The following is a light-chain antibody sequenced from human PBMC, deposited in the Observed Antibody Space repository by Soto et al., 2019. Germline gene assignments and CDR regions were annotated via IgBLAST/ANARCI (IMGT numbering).Light chain of an antibody. Sequence: QSVLTQPPSASGTPGQRVTISFSGSSSNIGSNYVYWYQQLPGTAPKLLIYRNNQRPSGVPYRFSGSKSGTSASLAISGLRSEDEADYYCAAWDDSLSGPVFGTGTKVTVL. J-gene: IGLJ1*01. CDR2: RNN. CDR1: SSNIGSNY. V-gene: IGLV1-47*01. CDR3: AAWDDSLSGPV.